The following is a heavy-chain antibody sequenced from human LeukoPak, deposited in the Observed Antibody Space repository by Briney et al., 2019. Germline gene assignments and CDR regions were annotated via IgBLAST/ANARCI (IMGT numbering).Heavy chain of an antibody. J-gene: IGHJ6*03. CDR2: IYYNGST. CDR3: ARHKMVRGIGYYYYMDV. CDR1: GGPISSSSYY. V-gene: IGHV4-39*01. Sequence: PSETLSLTCTVSGGPISSSSYYWGWIRQPPGKGLQWIGSIYYNGSTYYNPSLKSRVIISVDTSKNQFSLKLSSVTAADTAVFYCARHKMVRGIGYYYYMDVWGKGTTVTISS. D-gene: IGHD3-10*01.